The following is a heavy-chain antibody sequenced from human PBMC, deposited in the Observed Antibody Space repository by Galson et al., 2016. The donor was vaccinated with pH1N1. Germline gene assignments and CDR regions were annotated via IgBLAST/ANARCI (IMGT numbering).Heavy chain of an antibody. V-gene: IGHV5-51*01. D-gene: IGHD4-17*01. J-gene: IGHJ3*02. CDR1: GYRFPSSW. CDR3: ARQNDYGDYRGDAFDI. Sequence: QSGAEVKKPGESLKISCKGSGYRFPSSWIGWVRQMPGKGLEWMGIIDLGGSLIRYRPSFQGQVTISADKSVNIVYLEWVSLKASDTAMYYCARQNDYGDYRGDAFDIWGQGTTVTVSS. CDR2: IDLGGSLI.